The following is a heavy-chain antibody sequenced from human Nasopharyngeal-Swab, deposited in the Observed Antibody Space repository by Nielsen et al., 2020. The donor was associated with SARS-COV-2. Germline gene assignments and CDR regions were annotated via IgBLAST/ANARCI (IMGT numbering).Heavy chain of an antibody. V-gene: IGHV3-23*01. Sequence: GGSLRLSCAASGFTFSSYAMSWVRQAPGKGLEWVSAISGSGGSTYYADSVKGRSTISRDNSKNTLYLQMNSLRAEDTAVYYCAAGGDSSSSTFDYWGQGTLVTVSS. J-gene: IGHJ4*02. CDR2: ISGSGGST. CDR3: AAGGDSSSSTFDY. CDR1: GFTFSSYA. D-gene: IGHD6-6*01.